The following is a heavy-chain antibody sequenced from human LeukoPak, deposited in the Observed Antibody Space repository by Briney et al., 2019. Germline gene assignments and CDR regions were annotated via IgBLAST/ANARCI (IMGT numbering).Heavy chain of an antibody. CDR1: GFTFTSYS. V-gene: IGHV3-23*01. CDR2: ISGGGGST. CDR3: PKGGKWDVTPFDY. Sequence: GGSLRLSCAASGFTFTSYSMNWVRQAPGKGLEWVSTISGGGGSTYHADSVKGRFTISRDNSKNTLYLQVNSLSAEATAVYYCPKGGKWDVTPFDYWGQRTLVTVSS. J-gene: IGHJ4*02. D-gene: IGHD1-26*01.